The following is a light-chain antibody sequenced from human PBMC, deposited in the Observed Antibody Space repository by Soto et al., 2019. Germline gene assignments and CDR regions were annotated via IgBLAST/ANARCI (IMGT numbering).Light chain of an antibody. Sequence: DIQMTQSPSTLSASVGDSVTITCRASQKVSPWLAWYQQKAGQAPKLLIYDVSALKRGVPPRFSGSGSGTGFTLTISSLQPDDFATYYCQQYDSYWGTFGQGTKVDIK. CDR3: QQYDSYWGT. V-gene: IGKV1-5*01. CDR2: DVS. CDR1: QKVSPW. J-gene: IGKJ1*01.